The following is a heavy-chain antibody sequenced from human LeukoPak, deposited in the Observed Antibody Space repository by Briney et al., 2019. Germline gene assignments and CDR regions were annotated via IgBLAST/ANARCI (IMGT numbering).Heavy chain of an antibody. J-gene: IGHJ5*02. CDR2: IYTSGST. CDR1: GGSISSGSYY. V-gene: IGHV4-61*02. D-gene: IGHD3-10*01. Sequence: SETLSLTCTVSGGSISSGSYYWSWIRQPAGKGLEWIGRIYTSGSTNYNPSLKSRVTISVDTSKNQFSLKLSSVTAADTAVYYCARDRGTGRFGPSSWFDPWGQGTLVTVSS. CDR3: ARDRGTGRFGPSSWFDP.